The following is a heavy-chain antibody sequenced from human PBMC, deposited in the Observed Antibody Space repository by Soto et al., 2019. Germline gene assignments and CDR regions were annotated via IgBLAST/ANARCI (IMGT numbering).Heavy chain of an antibody. Sequence: QVQLVQSGAEVKKPGAPVKVSCKASGYTFTSYAMHWVRQAPGQRLEWMGWINAGNGNTKYSQKFQGRVTITRDTSASTAYMELSSLRSEDTAVYYCASVERSSLYYYYYGMDVWGQGTTVTVSS. CDR2: INAGNGNT. D-gene: IGHD1-26*01. V-gene: IGHV1-3*01. CDR3: ASVERSSLYYYYYGMDV. CDR1: GYTFTSYA. J-gene: IGHJ6*02.